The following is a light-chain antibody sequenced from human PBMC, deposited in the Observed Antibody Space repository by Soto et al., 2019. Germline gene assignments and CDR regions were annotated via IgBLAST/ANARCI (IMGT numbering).Light chain of an antibody. J-gene: IGLJ1*01. V-gene: IGLV1-40*01. CDR3: QSSENGLSESV. Sequence: QSVLTQPPSASGTPGQRVTISCSGSSSNIGSNYAHWYQQLPGTPPKLLIFGNSNRPSGVPDRFSGSKSGTSASLTISGLQAEDEGDYYCQSSENGLSESVFGTGTKVTVL. CDR1: SSNIGSNY. CDR2: GNS.